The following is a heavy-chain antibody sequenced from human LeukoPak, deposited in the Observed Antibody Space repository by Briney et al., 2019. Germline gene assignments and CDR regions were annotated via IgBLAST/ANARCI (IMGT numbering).Heavy chain of an antibody. J-gene: IGHJ4*02. V-gene: IGHV4-30-4*01. CDR2: ISYSGNT. CDR3: ARDRKYGSESLRRLDY. D-gene: IGHD3-10*01. Sequence: KSSETLSLTCTVSGGSISSDDYYWSWIRQPPGKGLEWIGYISYSGNTYYNPSLKSRVTISVDTSKNQFSLKLSSVTVADTAVYYCARDRKYGSESLRRLDYWGQGTLVTVSP. CDR1: GGSISSDDYY.